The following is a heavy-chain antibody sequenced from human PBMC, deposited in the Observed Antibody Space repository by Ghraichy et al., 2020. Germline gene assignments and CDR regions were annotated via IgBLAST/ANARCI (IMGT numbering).Heavy chain of an antibody. CDR1: GFTFSNYV. D-gene: IGHD3-10*01. CDR2: VTTNGRGT. Sequence: GGSLRLSCTASGFTFSNYVMSWVRQAPGKGLEWVSAVTTNGRGTYYAASVKGRFTISRDNSRNILYLQMNSLRAEDTALYYCTKEGATVVRDGDGMDAWGQGTTVTVSS. J-gene: IGHJ6*02. V-gene: IGHV3-23*01. CDR3: TKEGATVVRDGDGMDA.